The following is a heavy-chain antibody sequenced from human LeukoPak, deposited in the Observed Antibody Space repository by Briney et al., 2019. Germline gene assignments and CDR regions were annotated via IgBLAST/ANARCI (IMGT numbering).Heavy chain of an antibody. D-gene: IGHD3-22*01. CDR1: GYSISSGYY. CDR2: IYHSGST. V-gene: IGHV4-38-2*02. CDR3: ARDKSIYYDSSGYYPN. Sequence: SETLSLTCTVSGYSISSGYYWGWIRQPPGKGLEWIGSIYHSGSTYYNPSLKSRVTISVDTSKNQFSLKLSSVPAADTAVYYCARDKSIYYDSSGYYPNWGQGTLVTVSS. J-gene: IGHJ4*02.